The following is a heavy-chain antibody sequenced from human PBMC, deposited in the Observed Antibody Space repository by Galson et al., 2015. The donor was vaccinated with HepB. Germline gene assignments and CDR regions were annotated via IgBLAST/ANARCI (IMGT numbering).Heavy chain of an antibody. CDR2: IWSDGSDK. D-gene: IGHD3-22*01. CDR1: GFTFTKYG. V-gene: IGHV3-33*01. J-gene: IGHJ3*02. CDR3: ARDLVYYYDSSAYYGVAIDAVDI. Sequence: SLRLSCATSGFTFTKYGMHWVRQAPGKGLEWVALIWSDGSDKNYADSVKGRFTISRDNSKNTVSLQMDSLRAEDTAVYYCARDLVYYYDSSAYYGVAIDAVDIWGKGTMVIVSS.